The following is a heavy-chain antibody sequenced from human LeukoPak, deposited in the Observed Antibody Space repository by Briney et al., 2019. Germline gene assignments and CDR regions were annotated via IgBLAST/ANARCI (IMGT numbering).Heavy chain of an antibody. D-gene: IGHD4-17*01. CDR1: GGSISSYY. J-gene: IGHJ4*02. Sequence: PSATLSLTCPASGGSISSYYWSWSRPPPGKGLEWIGYIYYSGSTNYKPSLKSRVTISVDTSKNQFSLKLSSVTAADTAVYYCAKYKMDYGDYYYFDYWGQGTLVTVPS. CDR2: IYYSGST. V-gene: IGHV4-59*01. CDR3: AKYKMDYGDYYYFDY.